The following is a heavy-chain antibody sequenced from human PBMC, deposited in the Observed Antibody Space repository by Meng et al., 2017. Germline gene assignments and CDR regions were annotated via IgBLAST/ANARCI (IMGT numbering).Heavy chain of an antibody. J-gene: IGHJ4*02. V-gene: IGHV3-21*01. CDR3: ARASTGEGY. CDR1: GFTFSSYS. D-gene: IGHD7-27*01. Sequence: GESLKISCAASGFTFSSYSMNWVRQAPGKGLEWVSSISSSSSYIYYADSVKGRFTISRDNAKNSLYPQMNSLRAEDTAVYYCARASTGEGYWGQGTLVTVSS. CDR2: ISSSSSYI.